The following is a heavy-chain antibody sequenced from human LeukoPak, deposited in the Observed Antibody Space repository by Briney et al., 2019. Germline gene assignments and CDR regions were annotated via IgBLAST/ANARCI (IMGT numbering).Heavy chain of an antibody. J-gene: IGHJ3*02. CDR3: ARDRWGSAFDI. CDR1: GGSISSYY. V-gene: IGHV4-59*01. D-gene: IGHD4-23*01. CDR2: IYYSGST. Sequence: PSETLSLTCTVSGGSISSYYWSWIRQPPGKGLEWIGYIYYSGSTNYNPSLKSRVTISVDTSKSQFSLKLSSVTAADTAVYYCARDRWGSAFDIWGQGTMVTVSS.